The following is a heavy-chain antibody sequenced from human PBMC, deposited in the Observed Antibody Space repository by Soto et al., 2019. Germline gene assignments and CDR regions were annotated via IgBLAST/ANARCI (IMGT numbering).Heavy chain of an antibody. J-gene: IGHJ6*02. CDR2: MNPNSGNT. D-gene: IGHD3-16*01. V-gene: IGHV1-8*01. CDR3: ARGQEVWWNSGPLGLHGLDV. CDR1: RYTFTSYD. Sequence: QVQLVQSGAEVKKSGASVKVSCKASRYTFTSYDINWVRQATGQGLEWMGWMNPNSGNTGYAQKFQGRITMTRNTSTNTAYMALSSLRSEDTAVYYYARGQEVWWNSGPLGLHGLDVWGQGTTVTVSS.